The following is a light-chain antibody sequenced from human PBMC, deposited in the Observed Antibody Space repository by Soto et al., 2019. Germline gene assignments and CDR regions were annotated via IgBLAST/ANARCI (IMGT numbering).Light chain of an antibody. CDR1: QSVLYSSNNKNY. Sequence: DIVMTQSPDSLAVSLGERATINCKSSQSVLYSSNNKNYLAWYQQKPGQPPKLVIYWASTRESGVPDRFSGRGSGTDFTLTISSLQAEDVAVYYCKHYYSIPLTFGGGTKVEIK. CDR3: KHYYSIPLT. CDR2: WAS. V-gene: IGKV4-1*01. J-gene: IGKJ4*01.